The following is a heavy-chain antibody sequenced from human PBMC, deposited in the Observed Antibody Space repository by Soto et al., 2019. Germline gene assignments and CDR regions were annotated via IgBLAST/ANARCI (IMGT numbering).Heavy chain of an antibody. J-gene: IGHJ2*01. V-gene: IGHV3-23*01. D-gene: IGHD3-16*01. CDR1: GDSISSSG. CDR3: ARAVMQRRLRFDL. CDR2: ISGSGGST. Sequence: ETLSLTCAVSGDSISSSGFYWGWIRQPPGKGLEWVSAISGSGGSTYYADSVKGRFTISRDNSKNTLYLQMNSLRAEDTAVYYCARAVMQRRLRFDLWGRGTLVTVSS.